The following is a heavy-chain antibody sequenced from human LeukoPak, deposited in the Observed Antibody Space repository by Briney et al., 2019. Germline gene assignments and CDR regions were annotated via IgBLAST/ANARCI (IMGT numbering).Heavy chain of an antibody. D-gene: IGHD3-3*01. CDR2: INPNSGGT. CDR1: GYTFTGYY. CDR3: AREIFGVVIFDY. J-gene: IGHJ4*02. Sequence: ASVKVSCKASGYTFTGYYMHWVRQAPGQGLEWMGWINPNSGGTNYAQKFQGRVTMTRDTSISTAYMELSRLRSDDTAVYYCAREIFGVVIFDYWGQGTLVTVSP. V-gene: IGHV1-2*02.